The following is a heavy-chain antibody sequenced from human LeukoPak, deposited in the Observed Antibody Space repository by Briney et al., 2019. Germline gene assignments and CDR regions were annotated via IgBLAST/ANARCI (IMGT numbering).Heavy chain of an antibody. J-gene: IGHJ3*02. CDR1: GFTFSNAW. CDR2: IKSKSDGGTT. CDR3: TTDRGLYDSSGYHYFATDI. V-gene: IGHV3-15*01. D-gene: IGHD3-22*01. Sequence: GGSLRLSCAASGFTFSNAWMNWVRQAPGKGLEWVGRIKSKSDGGTTDYAAPVKGRFTISRDDSKNTLFLQMNSLKTEDTAVYYCTTDRGLYDSSGYHYFATDIWGQGTMVTVSS.